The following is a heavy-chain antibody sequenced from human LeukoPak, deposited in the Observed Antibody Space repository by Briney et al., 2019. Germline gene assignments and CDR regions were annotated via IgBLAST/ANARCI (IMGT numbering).Heavy chain of an antibody. CDR3: ARDPSGSGFAFDS. CDR1: QFTFSNYA. CDR2: IWFDGSNK. V-gene: IGHV3-33*08. D-gene: IGHD1-1*01. Sequence: PGGSLRLSCAASQFTFSNYAMSWVRQAPGKGLEWVAFIWFDGSNKHYADSVKGRFTISRDNSEDTLYLQMNSLRAEDTAVYYCARDPSGSGFAFDSWGQGALVTVSS. J-gene: IGHJ4*02.